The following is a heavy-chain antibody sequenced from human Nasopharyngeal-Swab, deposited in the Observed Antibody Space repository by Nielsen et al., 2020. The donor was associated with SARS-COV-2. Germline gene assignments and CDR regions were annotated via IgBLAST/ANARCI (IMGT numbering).Heavy chain of an antibody. CDR1: GFTFTTYA. Sequence: GESLKTSCAASGFTFTTYAMSWVRQAPGKGPEWVSGISISGGHTSHSDSVKGRFTISRDNSKNTVYLQMNSLSAEDTAVYYCAKQYYDSLTDWVFDSWGQGTLVTVSS. J-gene: IGHJ4*02. V-gene: IGHV3-23*01. D-gene: IGHD3-9*01. CDR2: ISISGGHT. CDR3: AKQYYDSLTDWVFDS.